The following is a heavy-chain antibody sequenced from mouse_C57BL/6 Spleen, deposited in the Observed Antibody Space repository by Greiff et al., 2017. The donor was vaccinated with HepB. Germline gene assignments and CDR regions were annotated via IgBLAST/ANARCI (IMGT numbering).Heavy chain of an antibody. CDR3: TRQGYGYDWFAY. CDR2: IRNKANNHAT. Sequence: EVKLVESGGGLVQPGGSMKLSCAASGFTFSDAWMDWVRQSPEKGLEWVAEIRNKANNHATYYAESVKGRFTISRDDSKSSVYLQMNSLRAEDTGIYYCTRQGYGYDWFAYWGQGTLVTVSA. J-gene: IGHJ3*01. CDR1: GFTFSDAW. D-gene: IGHD2-2*01. V-gene: IGHV6-6*01.